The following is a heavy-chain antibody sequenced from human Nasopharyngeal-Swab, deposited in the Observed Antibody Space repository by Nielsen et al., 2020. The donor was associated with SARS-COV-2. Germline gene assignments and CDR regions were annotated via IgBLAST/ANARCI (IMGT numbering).Heavy chain of an antibody. D-gene: IGHD6-25*01. CDR3: ARGHCGLDV. Sequence: GESLKISCAASGFTFSDYYMSWIRQAPGKGLEWVSYISSSSSYTNYADSVKGRFTISRDNAKNSLYLQMNTLRTEDTAVYYCARGHCGLDVWGQGTTVTVSS. V-gene: IGHV3-11*06. CDR1: GFTFSDYY. J-gene: IGHJ6*02. CDR2: ISSSSSYT.